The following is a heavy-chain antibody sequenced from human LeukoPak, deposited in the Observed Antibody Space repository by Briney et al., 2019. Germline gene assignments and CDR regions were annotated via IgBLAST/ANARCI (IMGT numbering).Heavy chain of an antibody. CDR3: ARDHGSGWYKGKDFDY. CDR2: ISAYNGNT. Sequence: ASVKVSCKASGYTFTSYGISWVRQAPGQGLEWMGWISAYNGNTNYAQKLQGRVTMTTDTSTSTAYMELRSLRSDDTAVYYCARDHGSGWYKGKDFDYWGRGTLVTVSS. CDR1: GYTFTSYG. V-gene: IGHV1-18*01. D-gene: IGHD6-19*01. J-gene: IGHJ4*02.